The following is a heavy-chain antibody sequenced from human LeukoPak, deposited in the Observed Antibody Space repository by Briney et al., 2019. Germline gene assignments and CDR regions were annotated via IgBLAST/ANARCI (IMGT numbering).Heavy chain of an antibody. V-gene: IGHV3-7*01. Sequence: PGGSLRLSCAASGFTFSSYWMSWVRQAPGKGLEWVAHIKQDGSEKYYVDSVKGLFTISRDNAKNSLYLQMNSLRAEDTAVYYYARGSHIVVVPAAIVWGQGTLVTVSS. D-gene: IGHD2-2*02. CDR3: ARGSHIVVVPAAIV. J-gene: IGHJ4*02. CDR1: GFTFSSYW. CDR2: IKQDGSEK.